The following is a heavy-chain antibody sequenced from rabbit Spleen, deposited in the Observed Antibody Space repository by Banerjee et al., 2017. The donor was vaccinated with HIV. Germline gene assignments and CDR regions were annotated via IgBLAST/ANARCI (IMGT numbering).Heavy chain of an antibody. J-gene: IGHJ4*01. CDR3: ARGKNSHGDGYGL. CDR1: GFSFSSSYW. D-gene: IGHD6-1*01. CDR2: IYGGSSSLT. Sequence: QEQLVESGGGLVQPEGSLTLTCTASGFSFSSSYWMCWVRQAPGKGLEWIACIYGGSSSLTYYASWAKGRFTITKTSSTTVTLQMTSLTAADTATYFCARGKNSHGDGYGLWGPGTLVTVS. V-gene: IGHV1S45*01.